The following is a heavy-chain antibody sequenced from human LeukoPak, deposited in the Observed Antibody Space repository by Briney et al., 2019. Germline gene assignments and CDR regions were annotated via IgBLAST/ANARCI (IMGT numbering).Heavy chain of an antibody. CDR1: GGSISSFY. D-gene: IGHD1-26*01. CDR3: ARGVGATTQFDY. Sequence: SETLSLTCTVPGGSISSFYWSWIRQPPGKGLEWIGCIYHNYNPSLRSGVTISVDTSKNHFSLRLSSVTAADTAVYYCARGVGATTQFDYWGQGTLVTVSS. CDR2: IYH. V-gene: IGHV4-59*01. J-gene: IGHJ4*02.